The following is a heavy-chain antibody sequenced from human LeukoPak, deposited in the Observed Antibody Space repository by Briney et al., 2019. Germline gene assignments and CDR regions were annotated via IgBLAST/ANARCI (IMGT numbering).Heavy chain of an antibody. J-gene: IGHJ4*02. CDR1: GGTFSSYA. D-gene: IGHD3-22*01. CDR2: IIPIFGTA. CDR3: ARAEHYYDSSGYYYGNSPFDY. V-gene: IGHV1-69*13. Sequence: GASVKASCKASGGTFSSYAISWVRQAPGQGLEWMGGIIPIFGTANYAQKFQGRVTITADESTSTAYMELSSLRSEDTAVYYCARAEHYYDSSGYYYGNSPFDYWGQGTLVTVSS.